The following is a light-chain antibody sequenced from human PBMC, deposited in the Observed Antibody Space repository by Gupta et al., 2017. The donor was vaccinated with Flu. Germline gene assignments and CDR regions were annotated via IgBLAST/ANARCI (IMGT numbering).Light chain of an antibody. CDR1: QSVSSSY. CDR2: GAS. J-gene: IGKJ1*01. CDR3: QQNCSSPTWT. Sequence: IVLTHPPPTLSLSPAERATLSCRASQSVSSSYLAWYQQKPGQAARLLLYGASSRAAGIPDRLSGSGGGRNFTLTISRREQEDFAVSYCQQNCSSPTWTFGQGTKVEIK. V-gene: IGKV3-20*01.